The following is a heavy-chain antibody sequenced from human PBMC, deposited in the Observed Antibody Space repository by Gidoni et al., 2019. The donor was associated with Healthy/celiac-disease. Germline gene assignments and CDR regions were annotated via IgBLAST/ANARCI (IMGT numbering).Heavy chain of an antibody. J-gene: IGHJ3*02. D-gene: IGHD3-22*01. CDR2: ISGSGGST. CDR1: GFTFTTYA. V-gene: IGHV3-23*01. CDR3: AKDLYYYDSSGYHWAFDI. Sequence: EVQLLESGGGLVQPGGSLSLSCAAPGFTFTTYAMSWVRQAPGKGLEWVSAISGSGGSTYYADSVKGRFTISRDNSKNTLYLQMNSLRAEDTAVYYCAKDLYYYDSSGYHWAFDIWGQGTMVTVSS.